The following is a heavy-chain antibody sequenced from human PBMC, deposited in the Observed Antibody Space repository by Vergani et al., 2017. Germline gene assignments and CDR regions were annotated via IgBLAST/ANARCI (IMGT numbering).Heavy chain of an antibody. CDR3: ARLARNAATDPYLYYYMDV. CDR1: GASVSGYY. Sequence: QVQLQESGPGLVKPSETLSLTCAVSGASVSGYYWSWIRQPPGKGLEWIGFIDSSGSTNYNPSLKTRVTISVDMSKNQFSLKLSSVTAADTAVYYCARLARNAATDPYLYYYMDVWGKGTTVTVSS. CDR2: IDSSGST. V-gene: IGHV4-59*02. J-gene: IGHJ6*03. D-gene: IGHD6-13*01.